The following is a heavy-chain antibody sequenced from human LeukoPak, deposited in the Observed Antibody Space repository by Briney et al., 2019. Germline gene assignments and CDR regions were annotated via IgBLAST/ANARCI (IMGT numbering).Heavy chain of an antibody. J-gene: IGHJ4*02. V-gene: IGHV3-7*01. CDR2: GNER. CDR1: GFTFSNYW. CDR3: ARDLEGVSPLLDY. Sequence: GGSLRLFCAASGFTFSNYWVTWVRQAPGKGLEGNERYCVASVKGRFTISRDTTKSSLHLQMNSLRAEDTAVYYCARDLEGVSPLLDYWGQGTLVTVSS.